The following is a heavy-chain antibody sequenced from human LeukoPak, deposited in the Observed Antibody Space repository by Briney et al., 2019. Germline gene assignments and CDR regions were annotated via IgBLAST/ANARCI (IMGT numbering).Heavy chain of an antibody. V-gene: IGHV1-69*05. CDR3: ARGGLRGYSYGQHHSLFDY. D-gene: IGHD5-18*01. CDR1: GGTFSSYA. CDR2: IIPIFGTA. Sequence: SVKVSFKASGGTFSSYAISWVRQAPGQGLEWMGGIIPIFGTANYAQKFQGRVTITTDESTSTAYMELSSLRSEDTAVYYCARGGLRGYSYGQHHSLFDYWGQGTLVTVSS. J-gene: IGHJ4*02.